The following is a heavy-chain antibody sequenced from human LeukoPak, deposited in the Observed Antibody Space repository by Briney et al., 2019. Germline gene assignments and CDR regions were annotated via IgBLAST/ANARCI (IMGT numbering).Heavy chain of an antibody. J-gene: IGHJ4*02. D-gene: IGHD5-24*01. CDR1: GFTFSRSW. Sequence: GGSLRLSCAASGFTFSRSWMTWVRQAPGQGLEWVANIKQDGSEKNYVDSVKGRFTISRDNAKNSLYPQMNSLRAEDTAMYYCARDSAYNAFDYWGQGTLVTVSS. V-gene: IGHV3-7*05. CDR3: ARDSAYNAFDY. CDR2: IKQDGSEK.